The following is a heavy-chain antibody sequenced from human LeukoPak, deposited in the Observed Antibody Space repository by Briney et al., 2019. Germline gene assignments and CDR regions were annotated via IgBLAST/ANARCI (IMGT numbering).Heavy chain of an antibody. CDR2: INPNSGGT. J-gene: IGHJ6*03. CDR3: ARGGDVLQWLANYYYYYYMDV. V-gene: IGHV1-2*02. D-gene: IGHD6-19*01. Sequence: ASVKVSCKASGYTFTGYYMHWVRQAPGQGLEWMGWINPNSGGTNYAQKFQGRVTMTRDTSISTAYMELSRLRSDDTAVYYCARGGDVLQWLANYYYYYYMDVWGKGTTVTISS. CDR1: GYTFTGYY.